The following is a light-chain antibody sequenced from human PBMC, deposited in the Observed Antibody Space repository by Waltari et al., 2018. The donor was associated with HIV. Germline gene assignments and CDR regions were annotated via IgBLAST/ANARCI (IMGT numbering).Light chain of an antibody. CDR2: AAY. V-gene: IGKV1-39*01. CDR1: QSISSY. J-gene: IGKJ2*03. CDR3: QQSYSTPYS. Sequence: DIQMTQSPSSLSASVGERVTITCRASQSISSYLNWYQQKPGKAPKLLIYAAYSLQSGVPSRFSGSGSGTDFTLTISSLQPEDFATYYCQQSYSTPYSFGQGTKLDIK.